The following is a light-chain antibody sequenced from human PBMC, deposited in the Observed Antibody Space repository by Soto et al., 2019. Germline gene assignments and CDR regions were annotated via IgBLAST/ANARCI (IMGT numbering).Light chain of an antibody. CDR3: QQYYNTPRT. J-gene: IGKJ1*01. Sequence: DIVMTQSPETLAVSLSERATINCKSSQSVLYSSDNKNYLAWYQQKAGQPPKLLIHWASTRESGVPDRFSGSGSGTDFTLTISSLQAEDVAVYYCQQYYNTPRTLGQGTKVDIK. V-gene: IGKV4-1*01. CDR1: QSVLYSSDNKNY. CDR2: WAS.